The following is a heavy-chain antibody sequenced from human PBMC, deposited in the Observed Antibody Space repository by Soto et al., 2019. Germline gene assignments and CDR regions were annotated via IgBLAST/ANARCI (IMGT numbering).Heavy chain of an antibody. V-gene: IGHV4-34*01. D-gene: IGHD3-16*02. Sequence: SETLSLTCAVNGGSFSGFYWSWIRQPPGKGLEWIGEFNHGGSTSYNPSLKSRVAISTDTSKSQVSLTLTSVTAADTAIYYCARRAGSFGRGSYLVAWGQGTQVTVFS. CDR1: GGSFSGFY. CDR3: ARRAGSFGRGSYLVA. CDR2: FNHGGST. J-gene: IGHJ5*02.